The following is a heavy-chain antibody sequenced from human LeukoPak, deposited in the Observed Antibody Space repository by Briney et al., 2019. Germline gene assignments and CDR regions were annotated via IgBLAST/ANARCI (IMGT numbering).Heavy chain of an antibody. CDR2: ISSSGSTI. J-gene: IGHJ6*02. CDR3: ARDAAVGGMDV. V-gene: IGHV3-48*03. D-gene: IGHD2-15*01. CDR1: GFTFSSYE. Sequence: GGSLRLSCAASGFTFSSYEMNWVRQAPGKGLEWVSYISSSGSTIYYGASVKGRFTISRDNAKNSLYLQMNSLRAEDTAVYYCARDAAVGGMDVWGQGTTVTVSS.